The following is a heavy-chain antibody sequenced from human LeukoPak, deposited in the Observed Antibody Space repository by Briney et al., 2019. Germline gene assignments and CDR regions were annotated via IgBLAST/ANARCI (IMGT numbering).Heavy chain of an antibody. CDR1: GFTFSSYW. CDR3: ARVGGDGYAYYFDY. Sequence: GGSLRLSCAASGFTFSSYWMSWVRQAPGKGLEWVSGINWNGGSTGYADSVKGRFTISRDNAKNSLYLQMNSLRAEDTALYYCARVGGDGYAYYFDYWGQGTLVTVSS. D-gene: IGHD5-24*01. V-gene: IGHV3-20*04. CDR2: INWNGGST. J-gene: IGHJ4*02.